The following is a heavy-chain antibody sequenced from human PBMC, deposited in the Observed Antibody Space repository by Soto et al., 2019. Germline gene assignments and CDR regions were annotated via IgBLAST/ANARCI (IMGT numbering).Heavy chain of an antibody. CDR1: VFTFSSYS. CDR2: ISSSSCYI. V-gene: IGHV3-21*01. CDR3: ARDYSGPPDY. J-gene: IGHJ4*02. D-gene: IGHD1-26*01. Sequence: GALRLSCAASVFTFSSYSMNWVRQAPGKGLEWVSSISSSSCYIYYADSVKGRFTISRDNAKNSLYLQMNSLRAEDTAVYYCARDYSGPPDYWGQGTLVTVSS.